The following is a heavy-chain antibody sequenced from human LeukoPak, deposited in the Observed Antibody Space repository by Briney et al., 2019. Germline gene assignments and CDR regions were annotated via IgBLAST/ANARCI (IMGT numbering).Heavy chain of an antibody. J-gene: IGHJ6*02. CDR2: ISSSSSYI. CDR3: ARDKRSDLLGNNYYYYYGMDV. D-gene: IGHD2-8*02. CDR1: GFTFSSYA. Sequence: GGSLRLSCAASGFTFSSYAMSWVRQAPGKGLEWVSSISSSSSYIYYADSVKGRFTISRDNAKNSLYLQMNSLRAEDTAVYYCARDKRSDLLGNNYYYYYGMDVWGQGTTVTVSS. V-gene: IGHV3-21*01.